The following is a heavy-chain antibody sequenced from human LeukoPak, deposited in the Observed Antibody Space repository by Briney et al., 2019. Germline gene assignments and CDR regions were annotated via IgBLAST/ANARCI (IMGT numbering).Heavy chain of an antibody. V-gene: IGHV3-23*01. CDR3: AKYSGFSKYYFDY. CDR2: ISGSGGST. Sequence: GGSLRLPCAASGFTFSSYAMSWVRQAPGKGLEWVSAISGSGGSTYYADSVKGRFTISRDNSKNTLYLQMNSLRAEDTAVYYCAKYSGFSKYYFDYWGQGTLVTVSS. CDR1: GFTFSSYA. D-gene: IGHD5-12*01. J-gene: IGHJ4*02.